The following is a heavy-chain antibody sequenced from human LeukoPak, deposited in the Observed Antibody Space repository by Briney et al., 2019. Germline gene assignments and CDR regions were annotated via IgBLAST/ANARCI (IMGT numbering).Heavy chain of an antibody. J-gene: IGHJ4*02. D-gene: IGHD1-26*01. Sequence: ASVKVSCKASGYSFTAYYMHWVRQAPGQGLEWMGWISAYNGNTNYAQKLQGRVTMTTDTSTSTAYMELRSLRSDDTAVYYCASKVGATLSDWGQGTLVTVSS. CDR3: ASKVGATLSD. CDR2: ISAYNGNT. V-gene: IGHV1-18*04. CDR1: GYSFTAYY.